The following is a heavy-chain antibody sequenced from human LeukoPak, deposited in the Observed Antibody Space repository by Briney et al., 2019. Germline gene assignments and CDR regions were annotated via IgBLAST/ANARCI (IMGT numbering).Heavy chain of an antibody. CDR2: ISSSSSYI. CDR3: ARSTVAGYFDY. J-gene: IGHJ4*02. D-gene: IGHD6-19*01. Sequence: GGFLRLSCAASGFTFSSYSMNWVRQAPGKGLEWVSSISSSSSYIYYADSVKGRFTISRDNAKNSLYLQMNSLRAEDTAVYYCARSTVAGYFDYWGQGTLVTVSS. CDR1: GFTFSSYS. V-gene: IGHV3-21*01.